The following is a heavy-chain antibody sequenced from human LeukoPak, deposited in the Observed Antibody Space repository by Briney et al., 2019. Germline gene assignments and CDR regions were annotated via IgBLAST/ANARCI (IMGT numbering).Heavy chain of an antibody. CDR2: IYYSGST. D-gene: IGHD6-6*01. Sequence: PSETLSLTCTVSGGSISSYYWSWIRQPPGKGLEWIGYIYYSGSTNYTPSLKSRVTISVDTSKNQFSLSLSSVTAADTAVYYCASPGITTRRAGFDYWGQGTLVT. V-gene: IGHV4-59*01. CDR1: GGSISSYY. CDR3: ASPGITTRRAGFDY. J-gene: IGHJ4*02.